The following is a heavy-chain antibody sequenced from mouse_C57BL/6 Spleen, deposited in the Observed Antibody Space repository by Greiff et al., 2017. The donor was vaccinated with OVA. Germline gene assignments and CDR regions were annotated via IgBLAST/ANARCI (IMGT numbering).Heavy chain of an antibody. CDR1: GYTFTSYW. CDR3: ARPFITTVYAMDY. V-gene: IGHV1-53*01. J-gene: IGHJ4*01. Sequence: QVQLQQSGPELVKPGASVKLSCKASGYTFTSYWMHWVKQRPGQGLEWIGNINPSNGGTTYNEKFKSKATLTVDKSSSTAYVQLSSLTSEDSAVDYCARPFITTVYAMDYWGQGTSVTVSS. CDR2: INPSNGGT. D-gene: IGHD1-1*01.